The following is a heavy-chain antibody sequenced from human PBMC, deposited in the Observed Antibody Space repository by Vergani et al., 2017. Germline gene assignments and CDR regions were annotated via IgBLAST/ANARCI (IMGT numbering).Heavy chain of an antibody. J-gene: IGHJ6*02. Sequence: EVQLLESGGDLVQPGGSLRLSCAASGFTFNHYAMNWVRQAPGKGLEWVSGISGSGGSTYYAGSVKGRFTISRDSSKNTLYLQMNSLSAGDTAVYYCAKANPRNSGYDYLYYYHAMDVWGQEPTVTVSS. V-gene: IGHV3-23*01. CDR2: ISGSGGST. D-gene: IGHD5-12*01. CDR1: GFTFNHYA. CDR3: AKANPRNSGYDYLYYYHAMDV.